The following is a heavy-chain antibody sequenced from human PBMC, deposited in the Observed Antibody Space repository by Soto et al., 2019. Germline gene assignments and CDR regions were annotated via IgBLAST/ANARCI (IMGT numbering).Heavy chain of an antibody. V-gene: IGHV1-2*02. CDR3: SREIYSPGAYYYYGMDV. D-gene: IGHD1-26*01. CDR2: INPNSGGT. J-gene: IGHJ6*02. CDR1: GYTFTGYY. Sequence: ASVKVSCKASGYTFTGYYMHWVRQAPGQGLEWMGGINPNSGGTNYAQKFHDRVTMNRDTSISTAYMELRRLRSDATAVYYCSREIYSPGAYYYYGMDVWGQGTMVTVSS.